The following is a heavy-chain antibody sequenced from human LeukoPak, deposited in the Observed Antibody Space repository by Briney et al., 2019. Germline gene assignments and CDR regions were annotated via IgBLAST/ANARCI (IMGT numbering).Heavy chain of an antibody. V-gene: IGHV3-7*04. J-gene: IGHJ4*02. Sequence: GGCLRLSCVASGFPFSSYWMTWVRQAPGEGVEWGADIKQDGSKKSYVDSAKGRFTISRDNATNSPYLQMNSLRAEDTAIYYCTRVGYIDEGIDYWGQGTLVTVSS. CDR1: GFPFSSYW. D-gene: IGHD5-24*01. CDR2: IKQDGSKK. CDR3: TRVGYIDEGIDY.